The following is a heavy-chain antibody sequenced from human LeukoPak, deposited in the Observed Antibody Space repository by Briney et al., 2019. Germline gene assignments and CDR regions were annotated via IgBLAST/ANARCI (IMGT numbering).Heavy chain of an antibody. CDR1: GFTFSSYA. V-gene: IGHV3-23*01. D-gene: IGHD6-19*01. CDR2: ISGSGGST. Sequence: GGSLRLSCAASGFTFSSYAMTWVRQAPGKGLEWVSGISGSGGSTYYADSVKGRFTISRDNSKNTLFLQMNSLRAEDTAVYYCARDRAPKAGTVDYWGQGTLVTVSS. CDR3: ARDRAPKAGTVDY. J-gene: IGHJ4*02.